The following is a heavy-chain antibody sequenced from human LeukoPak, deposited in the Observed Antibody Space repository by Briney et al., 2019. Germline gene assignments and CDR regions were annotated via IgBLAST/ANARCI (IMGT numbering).Heavy chain of an antibody. J-gene: IGHJ5*02. CDR3: AKDQRYYGSGSYYNPPPGWFDP. Sequence: GGSLRLSCAASGFTFSDYYMSWMRQAPGKGLEWVSYISSSGRTIYYADSVKGRFTISRDNAKNSLYLQMNSLRAEDTAVYYCAKDQRYYGSGSYYNPPPGWFDPWGQGTLVTVSS. CDR2: ISSSGRTI. CDR1: GFTFSDYY. V-gene: IGHV3-11*04. D-gene: IGHD3-10*01.